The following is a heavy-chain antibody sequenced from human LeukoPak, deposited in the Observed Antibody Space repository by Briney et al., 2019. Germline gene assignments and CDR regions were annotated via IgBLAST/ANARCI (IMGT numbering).Heavy chain of an antibody. J-gene: IGHJ3*02. CDR3: ARDTRYSSGWLPFRAFDI. V-gene: IGHV3-66*01. Sequence: GGSLRLSCAASGFTFSSYAMSWVRQAPGKGLEWVSVIYSGGSTYYADSVKGRFTISRDNSKNTLYLQMNSLRAEDTAVYYCARDTRYSSGWLPFRAFDIWGQGTMVTVSS. CDR2: IYSGGST. CDR1: GFTFSSYA. D-gene: IGHD6-19*01.